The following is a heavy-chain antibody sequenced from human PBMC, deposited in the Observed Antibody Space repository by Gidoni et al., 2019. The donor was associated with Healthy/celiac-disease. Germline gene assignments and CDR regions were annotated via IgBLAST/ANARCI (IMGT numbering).Heavy chain of an antibody. Sequence: QVQLVQSGAEVKKPGPSVKVSCKASGGTFSRYAISWVRQAPGQGLEWMGGIIPIFGTANYAQKFQGRVTITADESTSTAYMELSSLRSEDTAVYYCARYHYYYYYMDVWGKGTTVTVSS. CDR1: GGTFSRYA. CDR2: IIPIFGTA. CDR3: ARYHYYYYYMDV. J-gene: IGHJ6*03. V-gene: IGHV1-69*01.